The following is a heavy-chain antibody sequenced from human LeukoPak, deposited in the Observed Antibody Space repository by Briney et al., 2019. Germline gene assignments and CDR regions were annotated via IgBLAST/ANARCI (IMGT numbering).Heavy chain of an antibody. CDR2: ICANDGNT. J-gene: IGHJ4*02. CDR1: GLTFRNYA. Sequence: GSLRLSCAASGLTFRNYAMSWVRQAPGKGLEWVSVICANDGNTYYADAVKGRFTISRDNSKDTLYLQMDSLRAEDTAVYYCAKGSGSSCYSPCDYWGQGILVTVSS. V-gene: IGHV3-23*01. CDR3: AKGSGSSCYSPCDY. D-gene: IGHD2-15*01.